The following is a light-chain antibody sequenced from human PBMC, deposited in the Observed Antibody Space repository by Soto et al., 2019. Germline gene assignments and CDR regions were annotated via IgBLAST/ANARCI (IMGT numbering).Light chain of an antibody. Sequence: QSVLTQPRSVSGSPGQSVTISCTGTTSNVGAYNYVSWYQQYPGKAPKLMIYDVTKRPSGVPDRFSGSKSGNTASLTISWLQAEDEADYYCCSYAGSYTYVFGTGTKVTVL. CDR1: TSNVGAYNY. CDR3: CSYAGSYTYV. V-gene: IGLV2-11*01. CDR2: DVT. J-gene: IGLJ1*01.